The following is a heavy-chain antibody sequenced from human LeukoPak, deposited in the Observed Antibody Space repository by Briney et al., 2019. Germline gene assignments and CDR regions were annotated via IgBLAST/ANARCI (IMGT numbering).Heavy chain of an antibody. CDR1: GFPFSNYA. Sequence: GGSLRLSCAASGFPFSNYAMSWVRQAPGKGLEWVSGIGGVGLSTYYADSVKGRFTISRDNSKNTLYLQMNSLRAEDTAVYYCAKDRLYCSGGSCYGPKGGDYWGQGTLVTVSS. V-gene: IGHV3-23*01. CDR2: IGGVGLST. J-gene: IGHJ4*02. CDR3: AKDRLYCSGGSCYGPKGGDY. D-gene: IGHD2-15*01.